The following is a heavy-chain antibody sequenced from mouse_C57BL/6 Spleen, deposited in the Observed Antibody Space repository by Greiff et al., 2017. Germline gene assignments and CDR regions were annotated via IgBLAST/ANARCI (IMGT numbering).Heavy chain of an antibody. V-gene: IGHV10-1*01. CDR2: IRSKSNNYAT. CDR3: VRQRELWPFDY. CDR1: GFSFNTYA. Sequence: EVQVVESGGGLVQPKGSLKLSCAASGFSFNTYAMNWVRQAPGKGLEWVARIRSKSNNYATYYADSVKDRFTISRDDSESMLYLQMNNLKTEDTAMYYCVRQRELWPFDYWGQGTTLTVSS. D-gene: IGHD1-1*02. J-gene: IGHJ2*01.